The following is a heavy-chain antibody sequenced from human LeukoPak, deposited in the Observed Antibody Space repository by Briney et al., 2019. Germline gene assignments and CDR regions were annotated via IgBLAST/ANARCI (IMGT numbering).Heavy chain of an antibody. J-gene: IGHJ4*02. D-gene: IGHD2-15*01. CDR1: GGSISSSNW. Sequence: PSETLSLTCAVSGGSISSSNWWSWVRQPPGKGLEWIGEIYHSGSTNYNPSLKSRVTISVDTSKNQFSLKLSSVTAADTAVYYCARDPRDSTPFDYWGQGTLVTVSS. V-gene: IGHV4-4*02. CDR3: ARDPRDSTPFDY. CDR2: IYHSGST.